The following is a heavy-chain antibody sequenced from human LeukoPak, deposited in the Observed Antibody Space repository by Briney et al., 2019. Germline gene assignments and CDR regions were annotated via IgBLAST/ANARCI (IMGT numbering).Heavy chain of an antibody. Sequence: GESLKISCKGSGYSFTSYWIGWVRQMPGKGLEWMGIIYPGDSDTRYSPSFQGQVTISADKSISTAYLQWSSLKASDTAMYYCARGMSAAAARGYFDYWGQGTLVTVSS. CDR3: ARGMSAAAARGYFDY. D-gene: IGHD6-13*01. J-gene: IGHJ4*02. CDR2: IYPGDSDT. CDR1: GYSFTSYW. V-gene: IGHV5-51*01.